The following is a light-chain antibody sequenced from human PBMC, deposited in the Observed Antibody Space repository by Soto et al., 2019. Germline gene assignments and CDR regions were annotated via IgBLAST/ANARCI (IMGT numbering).Light chain of an antibody. J-gene: IGKJ1*01. Sequence: EVMMTHSPATLSVTPGETATLSCRASQSVGSNLAWYQQKPGQAPRLLIYGASTRATGIPARFSGSGSGTEFTLTISSLQSEDFAVYYCQQYNNWPPWTFGQGTKVDI. CDR3: QQYNNWPPWT. CDR1: QSVGSN. V-gene: IGKV3-15*01. CDR2: GAS.